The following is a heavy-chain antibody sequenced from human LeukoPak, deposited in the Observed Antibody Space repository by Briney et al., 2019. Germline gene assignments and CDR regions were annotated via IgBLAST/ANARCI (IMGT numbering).Heavy chain of an antibody. D-gene: IGHD6-13*01. J-gene: IGHJ4*02. CDR1: GFTFSSYA. CDR2: ISYDGSNK. Sequence: GGSLRLSCAASGFTFSSYAMHWVRQAPGKGLEWVAVISYDGSNKYYADSVKGRFTISRDNSENTLYLQMNSLRAEDTAVYYCARDRIAAAGALYYWGQGTLVTVSS. V-gene: IGHV3-30-3*01. CDR3: ARDRIAAAGALYY.